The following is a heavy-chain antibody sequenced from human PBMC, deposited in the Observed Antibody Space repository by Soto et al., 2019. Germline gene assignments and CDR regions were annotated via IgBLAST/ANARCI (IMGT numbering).Heavy chain of an antibody. CDR3: ARTTGYCSGGSCYLSTKYYYNYYGDV. D-gene: IGHD2-15*01. CDR1: GYTFTSYD. Sequence: QVQLVQSGAEVQKPGASVKVSCKASGYTFTSYDINWVRQATGQGREWMGWVNPNSGNIGYAQKFQGRVTMTSNTSISTAYMELSSLRFEDTAVYYCARTTGYCSGGSCYLSTKYYYNYYGDVWGKATAVNVPS. J-gene: IGHJ6*03. CDR2: VNPNSGNI. V-gene: IGHV1-8*01.